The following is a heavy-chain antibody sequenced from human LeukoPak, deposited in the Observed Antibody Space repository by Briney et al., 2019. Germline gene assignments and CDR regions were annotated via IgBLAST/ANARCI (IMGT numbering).Heavy chain of an antibody. CDR3: ARQRRSSGWPNDY. J-gene: IGHJ4*02. Sequence: GESLKISCWGSGYSFTSYWIAWVRQMPGKGLEWMGIIYPDDSDTRYSPSFQGQVTITADKSISTAYLQWSSLKASDNAMYYCARQRRSSGWPNDYWGQGTLVTVSS. V-gene: IGHV5-51*01. CDR2: IYPDDSDT. CDR1: GYSFTSYW. D-gene: IGHD6-19*01.